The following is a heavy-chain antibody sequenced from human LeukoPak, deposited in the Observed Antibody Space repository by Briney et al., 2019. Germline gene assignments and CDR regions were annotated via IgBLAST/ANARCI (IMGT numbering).Heavy chain of an antibody. CDR1: GFTFRSYS. CDR3: ARGISSRLAPEY. CDR2: ISSSSSYI. J-gene: IGHJ4*02. Sequence: GGSLRLSCAASGFTFRSYSMNWVRQAPGKGLEWVSSISSSSSYIYYADSVKGRFTISRDNAKNSLYLQMNSLRADDTAVYYCARGISSRLAPEYWGQGTLVTVSS. V-gene: IGHV3-21*01. D-gene: IGHD6-19*01.